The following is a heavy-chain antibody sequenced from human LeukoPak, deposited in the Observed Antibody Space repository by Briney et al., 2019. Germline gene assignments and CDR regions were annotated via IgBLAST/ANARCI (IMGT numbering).Heavy chain of an antibody. J-gene: IGHJ4*02. CDR3: AIGDRERWLQLRLGY. Sequence: GGSLRLSCAASGFTFSSYGMHWVRQAPGKGLEWVAFIRYDGSNKYYADSVKGRFTISRDNSKNTLYLQMNSLRAEDTAVYYCAIGDRERWLQLRLGYWGQGTLVTVSS. D-gene: IGHD5-24*01. CDR2: IRYDGSNK. CDR1: GFTFSSYG. V-gene: IGHV3-30*02.